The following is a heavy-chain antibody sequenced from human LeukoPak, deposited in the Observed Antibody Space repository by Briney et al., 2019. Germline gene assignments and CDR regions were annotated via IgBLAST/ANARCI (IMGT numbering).Heavy chain of an antibody. D-gene: IGHD7-27*01. CDR2: IYTSGST. CDR1: GGSISSGSYY. CDR3: TREIGPNWGDAFDI. Sequence: PSQTLSLTCTVSGGSISSGSYYWSWIRQPAGKGLEWIGRIYTSGSTNYNPSLKSRVTISVDTSMNQFFLKLRSVTAADTAVYYCTREIGPNWGDAFDIWGQGTMVTVSS. J-gene: IGHJ3*02. V-gene: IGHV4-61*02.